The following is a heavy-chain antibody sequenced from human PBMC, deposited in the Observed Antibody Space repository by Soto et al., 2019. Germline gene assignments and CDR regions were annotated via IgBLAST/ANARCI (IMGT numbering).Heavy chain of an antibody. CDR3: ARSRGYCSSTSCTYYYYGMDV. D-gene: IGHD2-2*01. V-gene: IGHV5-51*01. CDR2: IYPGDSDT. J-gene: IGHJ6*02. CDR1: GYSFTSYW. Sequence: GQSLKISCKGSGYSFTSYWIGWVRQMPGKRLEWMGIIYPGDSDTRYSPSFQGQVTISADKSISTAYLQWSSLKASDTAMYYCARSRGYCSSTSCTYYYYGMDVWGQGTTVTVSS.